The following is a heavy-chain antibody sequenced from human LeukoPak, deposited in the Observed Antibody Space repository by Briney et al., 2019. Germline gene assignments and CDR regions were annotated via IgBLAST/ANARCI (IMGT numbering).Heavy chain of an antibody. CDR1: GFTFSSYA. V-gene: IGHV3-64D*06. CDR3: APSPYYYESSGYSA. Sequence: GGSLRLSCSASGFTFSSYAMHWVRQAPGKGLEYVSAISSNGGSTYYADSAKGGFTISRDNSKNTLYLKMSSLRAEDTAVYYCAPSPYYYESSGYSAWGQGTLVTVSS. CDR2: ISSNGGST. D-gene: IGHD3-22*01. J-gene: IGHJ5*02.